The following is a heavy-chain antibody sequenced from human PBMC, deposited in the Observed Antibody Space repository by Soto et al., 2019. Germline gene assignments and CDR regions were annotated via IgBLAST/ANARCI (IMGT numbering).Heavy chain of an antibody. CDR3: ARGDYGDYVFKFDY. CDR2: INAGNGNT. CDR1: GYTFTSYS. V-gene: IGHV1-3*01. Sequence: QVQLVQSGAEVKKPGASVKVSCKASGYTFTSYSMHWVRQAPGQRLEWMGWINAGNGNTKYSQKFQGRFTITRDTSASTAYMELSSLRSEDTAVYYLARGDYGDYVFKFDYWGQGTLVTVSS. D-gene: IGHD4-17*01. J-gene: IGHJ4*02.